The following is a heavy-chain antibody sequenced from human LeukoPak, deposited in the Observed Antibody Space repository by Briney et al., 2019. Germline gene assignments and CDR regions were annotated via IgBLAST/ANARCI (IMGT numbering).Heavy chain of an antibody. CDR1: GYSFSYYS. CDR3: ARDMVGLAADGNWFDP. J-gene: IGHJ5*02. V-gene: IGHV1-18*01. CDR2: IATYNGRT. Sequence: ASVKVSCKASGYSFSYYSISWVRQAPGQGLEWMGWIATYNGRTKYADKVQGRVTMTADTSTTTAYMELRTLTSDDTAVYYCARDMVGLAADGNWFDPWGQGTLATVSS. D-gene: IGHD6-13*01.